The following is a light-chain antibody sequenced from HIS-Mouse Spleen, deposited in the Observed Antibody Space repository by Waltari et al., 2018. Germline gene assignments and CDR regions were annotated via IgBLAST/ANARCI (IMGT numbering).Light chain of an antibody. CDR1: ALPTQS. V-gene: IGLV3-25*03. Sequence: SYELTQPPSVSVSPGQTARITCSGDALPTQSAYWYQQKPGQAPVLGIYKDSERPSGIPERFSGSSSGTTVTLTISGVQAEDEADYYCQSADSSGTWVFGGGTKLTVL. CDR3: QSADSSGTWV. CDR2: KDS. J-gene: IGLJ2*01.